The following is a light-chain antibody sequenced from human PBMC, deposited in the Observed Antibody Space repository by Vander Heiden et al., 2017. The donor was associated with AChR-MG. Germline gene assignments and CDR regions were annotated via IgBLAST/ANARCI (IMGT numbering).Light chain of an antibody. V-gene: IGKV1-5*03. CDR2: KAS. CDR1: QSISNW. J-gene: IGKJ2*03. CDR3: QQENNYPYS. Sequence: DVQMTQSPSTLSASVGDRVTITCRASQSISNWLAWYQQKPGIAPKLLIYKASSLETGVPSRSSGSGSGTEFTLTISSLEPADSATYYCQQENNYPYSFGQGTKLELK.